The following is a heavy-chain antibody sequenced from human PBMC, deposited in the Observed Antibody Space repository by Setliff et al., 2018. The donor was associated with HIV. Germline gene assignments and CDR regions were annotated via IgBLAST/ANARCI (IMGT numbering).Heavy chain of an antibody. D-gene: IGHD3-22*01. J-gene: IGHJ6*03. CDR1: GYTFNSYA. Sequence: GASVKVSCKASGYTFNSYAVSWVRQAPGQGLEWMGGVIPIFGTANYAQKFQGRVTITADESTSTAYMELSSLRSEDTAVYYCAKGGYYDSTGYYYYYLYYLDEWGKGTTVT. CDR3: AKGGYYDSTGYYYYYLYYLDE. V-gene: IGHV1-69*13. CDR2: VIPIFGTA.